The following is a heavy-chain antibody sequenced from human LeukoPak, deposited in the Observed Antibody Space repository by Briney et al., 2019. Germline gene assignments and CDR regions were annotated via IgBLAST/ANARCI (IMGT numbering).Heavy chain of an antibody. V-gene: IGHV1-46*01. CDR1: GYTFTSYY. D-gene: IGHD6-19*01. CDR2: INPSGGST. Sequence: ASVKVSCKASGYTFTSYYMHWVRQAPGQGLEWMGIINPSGGSTSYAQKFQGRVTMTRDTSTSTVYMELSSLRSEDTAAYYCAREGYSSGWFQATNFDYWGQGTLVTVSS. J-gene: IGHJ4*02. CDR3: AREGYSSGWFQATNFDY.